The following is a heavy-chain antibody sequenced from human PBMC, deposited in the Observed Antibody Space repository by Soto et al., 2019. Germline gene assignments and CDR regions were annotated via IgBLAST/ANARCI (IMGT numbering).Heavy chain of an antibody. Sequence: LRLSCRVSGLTFNNSGMHWVRQAPGKGLEWMAVISYDGSEKHYADFMKGRLTISRDNSKNTLHLQMNSLRAEDTAIYYCVKESIVLMVSRNAFDIWGQGTMVTVSS. J-gene: IGHJ3*02. CDR1: GLTFNNSG. CDR2: ISYDGSEK. V-gene: IGHV3-30*18. CDR3: VKESIVLMVSRNAFDI. D-gene: IGHD2-8*01.